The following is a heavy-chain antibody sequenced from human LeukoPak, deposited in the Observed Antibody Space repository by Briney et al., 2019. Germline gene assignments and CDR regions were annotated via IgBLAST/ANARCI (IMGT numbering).Heavy chain of an antibody. V-gene: IGHV4-34*01. CDR3: ARGVPDIVVVPAAPGGTVTTSYFDY. J-gene: IGHJ4*02. CDR2: INHSGST. Sequence: SETLSLTCAVYGGSFSGYYWSWIRRPPGKGLEWIGEINHSGSTNYNPSLKSRVTISVDTSKNQFSLKLSSVTAADTAVYYCARGVPDIVVVPAAPGGTVTTSYFDYWGQGTLVTVSS. D-gene: IGHD2-2*01. CDR1: GGSFSGYY.